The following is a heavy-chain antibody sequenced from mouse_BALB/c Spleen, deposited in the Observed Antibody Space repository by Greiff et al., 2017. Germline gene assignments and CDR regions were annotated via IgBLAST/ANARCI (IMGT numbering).Heavy chain of an antibody. V-gene: IGHV1-14*01. J-gene: IGHJ1*01. CDR2: INPYNDGT. CDR1: GYTFTSYV. Sequence: EVQLQQSGPELVKPGASVKMSCKASGYTFTSYVMHWVKQKPGQGLEWIGYINPYNDGTKYNEKFKGKATLTSDKSSSTAYMELSSLTSEDSAVYYCARSYGSSYWYFDGWGAGTTVTVSS. CDR3: ARSYGSSYWYFDG. D-gene: IGHD1-1*01.